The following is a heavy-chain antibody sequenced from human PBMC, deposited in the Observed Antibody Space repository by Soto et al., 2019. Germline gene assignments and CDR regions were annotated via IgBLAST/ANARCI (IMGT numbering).Heavy chain of an antibody. Sequence: QVQLVESGGGVVQPGRSLRLSCAASGFTFSSYAMHWVRQAPGKGLEWVAVISYDGSNKYYADSVKGRFTISRDNSKNXLYLQMNSLRAEDTAVYYCARAGIAVAGTPYYFDYWGQGTLVTVSS. CDR2: ISYDGSNK. D-gene: IGHD6-19*01. V-gene: IGHV3-30-3*01. CDR1: GFTFSSYA. J-gene: IGHJ4*02. CDR3: ARAGIAVAGTPYYFDY.